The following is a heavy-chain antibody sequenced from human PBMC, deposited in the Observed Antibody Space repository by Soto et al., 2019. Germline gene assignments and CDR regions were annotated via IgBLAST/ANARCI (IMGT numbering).Heavy chain of an antibody. CDR1: GGSISSGDYY. Sequence: QVQLQESGPGLVKPSQTMSLTCTVSGGSISSGDYYWSWIRQPPGKGLEWIGYIYYSGSTYYNPSLKSRVTISVDTSKNQFSLKLSSVTAADTAVYYCARDDPPWATEDAFDIWGQGTMVTVSS. J-gene: IGHJ3*02. CDR2: IYYSGST. D-gene: IGHD7-27*01. V-gene: IGHV4-30-4*01. CDR3: ARDDPPWATEDAFDI.